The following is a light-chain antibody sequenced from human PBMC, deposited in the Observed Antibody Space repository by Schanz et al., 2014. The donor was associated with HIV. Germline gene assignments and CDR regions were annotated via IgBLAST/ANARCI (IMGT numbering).Light chain of an antibody. CDR1: SSNIGADFD. J-gene: IGLJ2*01. CDR3: AAWDVNLNGPV. CDR2: DNT. V-gene: IGLV1-40*01. Sequence: QSVLTQPPSVSAAPGQKVTISCTGSSSNIGADFDVHWYQLLPGTAPKLLIFDNTNRPSGVPARFSGSKSGTSASLAISGLQSEDEADYYCAAWDVNLNGPVFGGGTKLTVL.